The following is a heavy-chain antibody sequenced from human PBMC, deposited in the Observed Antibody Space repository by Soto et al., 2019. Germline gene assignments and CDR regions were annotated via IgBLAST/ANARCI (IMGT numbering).Heavy chain of an antibody. Sequence: SETLSLTCNVSGSSIGRYYWSWFRQPPGQGLEWVGYIYYTGTTTYNPSLRSRVAISVDASKSQFSLDLRSVTAADTAVYYCARLGDYYPAFDYWGHGALVTVS. CDR2: IYYTGTT. V-gene: IGHV4-59*08. CDR3: ARLGDYYPAFDY. J-gene: IGHJ4*01. CDR1: GSSIGRYY. D-gene: IGHD3-22*01.